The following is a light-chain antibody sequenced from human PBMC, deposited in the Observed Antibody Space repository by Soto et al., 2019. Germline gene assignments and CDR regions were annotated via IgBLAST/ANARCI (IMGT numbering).Light chain of an antibody. V-gene: IGKV3-15*01. CDR1: QTVSTS. Sequence: EIVMTQSPATLSVSPGERATVSCRASQTVSTSLAWYQQKPGRAPRLLIYGASTRASGVPARFSGSGSGTEFTLTISSLQSEDSAVYYCHQYNNWWTFGQGTKVDIK. J-gene: IGKJ1*01. CDR3: HQYNNWWT. CDR2: GAS.